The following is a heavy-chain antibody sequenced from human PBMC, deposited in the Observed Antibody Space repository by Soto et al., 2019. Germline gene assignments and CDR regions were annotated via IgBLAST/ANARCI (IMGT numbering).Heavy chain of an antibody. J-gene: IGHJ5*02. CDR2: ISYSGST. CDR1: GGSISSSSYY. CDR3: ARRRYSIGWSTNWFDP. Sequence: QLQLQESGPGLVKPSETLSRTCTVSGGSISSSSYYWGWIRQPPGKGLEWIGSISYSGSTYYNPSLKSRVTMSVDTSKNHFSLKLTSVTAAHTAVYYCARRRYSIGWSTNWFDPWGQGTLVTVSS. D-gene: IGHD6-19*01. V-gene: IGHV4-39*02.